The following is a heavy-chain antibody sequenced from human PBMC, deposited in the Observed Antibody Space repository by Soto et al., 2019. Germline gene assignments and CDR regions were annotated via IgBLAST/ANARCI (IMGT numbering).Heavy chain of an antibody. CDR1: GFTFSSYG. CDR2: ISYDGSNK. V-gene: IGHV3-30*18. J-gene: IGHJ4*02. D-gene: IGHD4-17*01. Sequence: QVQLVESGGGVVQPGRSLRLSCAASGFTFSSYGMHWVRQAPGKGLEWVAVISYDGSNKYYADSVKGRFTISRDNSKNTLYLQMNSLRAEYTAVYYCAKFAPVTTVTTSPDYWGQGTLVTVSS. CDR3: AKFAPVTTVTTSPDY.